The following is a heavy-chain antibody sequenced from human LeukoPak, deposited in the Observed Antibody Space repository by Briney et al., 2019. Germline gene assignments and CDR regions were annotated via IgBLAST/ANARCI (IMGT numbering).Heavy chain of an antibody. CDR2: INHSGST. J-gene: IGHJ4*02. V-gene: IGHV4-34*01. CDR3: ARGHLRTGTREFDY. D-gene: IGHD1-7*01. CDR1: GGSFKDYF. Sequence: SETLSLTCAVYGGSFKDYFWSWIRQPPGKGLEWIGEINHSGSTKYTASLKSRVAISVDTSKNQFSLKLNSVTAADTAVYFCARGHLRTGTREFDYWGQGTLVTASS.